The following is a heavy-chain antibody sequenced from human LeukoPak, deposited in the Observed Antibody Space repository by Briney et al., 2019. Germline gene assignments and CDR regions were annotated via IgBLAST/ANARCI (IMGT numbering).Heavy chain of an antibody. CDR3: AKATGSGSYLVDY. V-gene: IGHV3-43*02. Sequence: GGSLRLSCTASGFTFHDYDMHWVRQPPGKGLEWVSLITGDGGSTNYADSVKGRFTISRDNNKNSLYLQMNSLRTEDTALYYCAKATGSGSYLVDYWGQGTLVTVSS. CDR1: GFTFHDYD. J-gene: IGHJ4*02. D-gene: IGHD3-10*01. CDR2: ITGDGGST.